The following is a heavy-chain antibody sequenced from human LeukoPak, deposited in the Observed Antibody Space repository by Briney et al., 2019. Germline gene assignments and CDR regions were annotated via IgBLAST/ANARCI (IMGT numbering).Heavy chain of an antibody. D-gene: IGHD2-2*01. Sequence: ASVKVSCKASGGTFSSYAISWVRQAPGQGLEWMGRIIPILGIANYAQKFPGRVTITADKSTSTAYMELSSLRSEDTAVYYCARVGCSSTSCRHSDWYFDLWGRGTLVTVSS. V-gene: IGHV1-69*04. CDR2: IIPILGIA. CDR3: ARVGCSSTSCRHSDWYFDL. J-gene: IGHJ2*01. CDR1: GGTFSSYA.